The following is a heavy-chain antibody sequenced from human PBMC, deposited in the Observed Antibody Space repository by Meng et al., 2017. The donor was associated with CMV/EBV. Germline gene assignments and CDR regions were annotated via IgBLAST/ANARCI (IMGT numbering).Heavy chain of an antibody. D-gene: IGHD6-19*01. Sequence: SGSYYWSWIRQPPGKGLEWIGYIYYSGSTNYNPSLKSRVTISVDTSKNQFSLKLSSVTAADTAVYYCARDAGRQWLTPMGINWYFDLWGRGTLVTVSS. V-gene: IGHV4-61*01. CDR3: ARDAGRQWLTPMGINWYFDL. CDR1: SGSYY. CDR2: IYYSGST. J-gene: IGHJ2*01.